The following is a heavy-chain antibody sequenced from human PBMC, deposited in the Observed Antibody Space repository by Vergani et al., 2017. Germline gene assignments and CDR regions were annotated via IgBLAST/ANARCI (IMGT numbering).Heavy chain of an antibody. CDR2: FNVILGIA. J-gene: IGHJ4*02. CDR3: AAMNEEYHSGLGY. Sequence: QVQLVQSGAEVKKPGSSVKVSCKASGATFRSNTISWVRQVPGQGLEWMGRFNVILGIANHAQHLQDRLAITADRPTNTVYMDLSSLRSEDTAVYYCAAMNEEYHSGLGYWGQGTLVTVSA. D-gene: IGHD3/OR15-3a*01. V-gene: IGHV1-69*02. CDR1: GATFRSNT.